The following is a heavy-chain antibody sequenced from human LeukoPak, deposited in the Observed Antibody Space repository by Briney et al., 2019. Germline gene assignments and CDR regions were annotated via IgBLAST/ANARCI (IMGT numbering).Heavy chain of an antibody. CDR1: GFTFSNSG. D-gene: IGHD3-22*01. CDR3: ARISPYYYDSSPYCFGY. Sequence: PGGSLRLSCAASGFTFSNSGMSWVRQAPGKGLEWLSYISSSGSTIYYADSVKGRFTISRDKAKNTLYLQMNSLRDEDTAVYYCARISPYYYDSSPYCFGYWGQGTLVTVSS. J-gene: IGHJ4*02. V-gene: IGHV3-48*02. CDR2: ISSSGSTI.